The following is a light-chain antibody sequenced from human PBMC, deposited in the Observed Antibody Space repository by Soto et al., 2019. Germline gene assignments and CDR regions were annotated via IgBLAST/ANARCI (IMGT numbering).Light chain of an antibody. CDR2: GAS. J-gene: IGKJ4*01. V-gene: IGKV3-15*01. Sequence: IVMTQSPATLSVSPGERATLSCRASQSVKNNLAWYQQKPGQAPRLLIYGASTRATGIPARFSGSGSGIEFTLTISSLQSEDSALYYCHQYNNWPPLTFGGGTWVEIK. CDR3: HQYNNWPPLT. CDR1: QSVKNN.